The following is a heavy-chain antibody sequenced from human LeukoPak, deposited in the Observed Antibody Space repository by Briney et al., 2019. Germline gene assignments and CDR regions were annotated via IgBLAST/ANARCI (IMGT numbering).Heavy chain of an antibody. CDR2: LYGSGSI. D-gene: IGHD5-12*01. J-gene: IGHJ6*02. CDR1: GGSISTYY. CDR3: AREARLASAAGLDV. V-gene: IGHV4-4*07. Sequence: SETLSLTCTVSGGSISTYYWNWIRQPAGKGLEWIGRLYGSGSINYNPSLKSRLSLSGDTSKNQFSLKLRSVTAADTAVYYCAREARLASAAGLDVWGQGTMVTVSS.